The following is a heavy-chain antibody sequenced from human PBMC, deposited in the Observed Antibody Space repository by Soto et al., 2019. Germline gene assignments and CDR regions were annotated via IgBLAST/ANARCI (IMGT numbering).Heavy chain of an antibody. CDR1: GFIFSGYA. Sequence: QVKLVESGGGVVQPGGSLGLSCAASGFIFSGYAMHWVRQAPGKGLEWVAVISYDGNTQYYADSVKGRFTVSRDNSNNILYVEMNQLRDEDTAMYYCAKEQNAYEINFWGQGTLVTVS. CDR3: AKEQNAYEINF. CDR2: ISYDGNTQ. V-gene: IGHV3-30-3*01. D-gene: IGHD3-9*01. J-gene: IGHJ4*02.